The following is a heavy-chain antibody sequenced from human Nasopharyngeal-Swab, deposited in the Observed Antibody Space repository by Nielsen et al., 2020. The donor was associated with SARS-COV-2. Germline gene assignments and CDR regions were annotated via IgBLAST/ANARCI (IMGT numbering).Heavy chain of an antibody. D-gene: IGHD6-19*01. J-gene: IGHJ3*02. CDR2: ISGSGGST. CDR3: ARSLGSGWFDAFDI. CDR1: GFTFNIYA. V-gene: IGHV3-23*01. Sequence: GGSLRLSCIASGFTFNIYAMAWVRQAPGKGLEWVSAISGSGGSTYYADSVKGRFTISRDNSKNTLYLQMNSLRAEDTAVYYCARSLGSGWFDAFDIWGQGTMVTVSS.